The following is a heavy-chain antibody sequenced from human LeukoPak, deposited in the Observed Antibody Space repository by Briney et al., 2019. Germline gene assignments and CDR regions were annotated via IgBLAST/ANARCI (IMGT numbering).Heavy chain of an antibody. CDR3: ARFYWYFDL. CDR1: GGSISSYY. CDR2: IYNSGSI. Sequence: SETLSLTCNVSGGSISSYYWSWIRQPPGKGLEWIAYIYNSGSINYNPSLESRVIMSVDTSKNHFSLKLSSVTAADTAVYYCARFYWYFDLWGRGTLVTVSS. J-gene: IGHJ2*01. V-gene: IGHV4-59*08.